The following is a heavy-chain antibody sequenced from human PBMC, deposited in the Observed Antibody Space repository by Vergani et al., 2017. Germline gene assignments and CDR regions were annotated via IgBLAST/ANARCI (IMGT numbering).Heavy chain of an antibody. D-gene: IGHD3-22*01. CDR1: GYTFTSYG. Sequence: QVQLVQSGAEVKKPGASVKVSCKASGYTFTSYGISWVRQAPGQGLEWMGWISAYNGNTNYAQKLQGRVTMTTDTSTSTAYMELRSLRSDDTAVYYCARGENYYDSSGYYPPSFDYWGQGTLVTVSS. V-gene: IGHV1-18*01. CDR3: ARGENYYDSSGYYPPSFDY. CDR2: ISAYNGNT. J-gene: IGHJ4*02.